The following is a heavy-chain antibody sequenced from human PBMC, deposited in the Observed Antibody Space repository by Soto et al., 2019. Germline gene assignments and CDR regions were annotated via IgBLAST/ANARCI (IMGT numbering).Heavy chain of an antibody. J-gene: IGHJ6*02. V-gene: IGHV1-18*01. Sequence: QVQLVQSGAEVKKPGASVKVSCKASGYTFTSYGISWVRQAPGQGLEWMGWISAYNGNTNYAQKLQGRVTMTTDTSTRTAYMELRSLRSDDTAVYYCARIAAAGTRFYRYYYYGMDVWGQGTTVTVSS. CDR2: ISAYNGNT. D-gene: IGHD6-13*01. CDR3: ARIAAAGTRFYRYYYYGMDV. CDR1: GYTFTSYG.